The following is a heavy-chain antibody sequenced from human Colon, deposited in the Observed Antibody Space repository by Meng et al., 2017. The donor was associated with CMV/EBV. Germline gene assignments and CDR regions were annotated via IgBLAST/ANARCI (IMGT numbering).Heavy chain of an antibody. Sequence: GSLRLSCAVYGGSFSGYYWSRIRQPPGKGLEWIGEINHSGSTNYNPSLKSRVTISVDTSKNQFSLKLSSVTAADTAVYYCARLGDYNWFDPWGQGTLVTVSS. CDR3: ARLGDYNWFDP. V-gene: IGHV4-34*01. CDR2: INHSGST. CDR1: GGSFSGYY. D-gene: IGHD3-16*01. J-gene: IGHJ5*02.